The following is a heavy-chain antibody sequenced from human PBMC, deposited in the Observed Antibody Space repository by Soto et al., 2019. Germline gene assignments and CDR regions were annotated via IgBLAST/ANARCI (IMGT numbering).Heavy chain of an antibody. D-gene: IGHD6-19*01. CDR2: IIPIFGTA. CDR1: GGTFSSYA. Sequence: SVKVSCKASGGTFSSYAISWVRQAPGQGLEWMGGIIPIFGTANYAQKFQGRVAITADESTSTAYMELSSLRSEDTAVYYCASALIAVAGTFYWYFDLWGRGTLVTVSS. CDR3: ASALIAVAGTFYWYFDL. V-gene: IGHV1-69*13. J-gene: IGHJ2*01.